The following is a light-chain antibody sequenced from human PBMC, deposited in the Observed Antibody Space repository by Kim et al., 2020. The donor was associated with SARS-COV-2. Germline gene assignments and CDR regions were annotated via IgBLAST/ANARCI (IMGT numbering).Light chain of an antibody. CDR3: KQHTKWPPAPS. J-gene: IGKJ4*01. Sequence: PGEEAPPSCRASQSVGISLAWSRHTSGQPPRLLISDAAIRATGMPDRLSGSASGTEFTLIIGSVEYDEFAVYYCKQHTKWPPAPSFGGGTKLEI. V-gene: IGKV3-11*01. CDR2: DAA. CDR1: QSVGIS.